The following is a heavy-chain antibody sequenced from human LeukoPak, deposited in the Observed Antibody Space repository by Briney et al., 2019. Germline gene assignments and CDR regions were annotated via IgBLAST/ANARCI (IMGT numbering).Heavy chain of an antibody. CDR2: ISAYNGNT. Sequence: GASVKVSCKASGYTFTSYGISWVRQAPGQGLEWMGWISAYNGNTNYAQKLQGRVGMTTDTSTSTAYMELRSLRSDDTAVYYCARDGRDPYYYDSSGYYYAANWGQGTLVTVSS. V-gene: IGHV1-18*01. CDR1: GYTFTSYG. CDR3: ARDGRDPYYYDSSGYYYAAN. D-gene: IGHD3-22*01. J-gene: IGHJ4*02.